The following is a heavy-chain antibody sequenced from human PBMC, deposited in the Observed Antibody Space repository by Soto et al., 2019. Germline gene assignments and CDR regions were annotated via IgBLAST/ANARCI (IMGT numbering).Heavy chain of an antibody. CDR1: GLSFGDYA. J-gene: IGHJ6*02. V-gene: IGHV3-9*01. Sequence: EVQLVESGGDLVQPGRSLRRSCAASGLSFGDYAMHWVRQAPGKGLEWVSGISWKSASIGYADSVKGRFTISRDNAKNSLYLQMNSLSAEDTALYHCAKSRGGTANGLDVWGQGTTVTVSS. CDR2: ISWKSASI. CDR3: AKSRGGTANGLDV. D-gene: IGHD2-15*01.